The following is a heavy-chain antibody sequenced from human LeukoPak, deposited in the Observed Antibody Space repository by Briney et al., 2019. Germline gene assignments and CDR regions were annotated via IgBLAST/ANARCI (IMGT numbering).Heavy chain of an antibody. CDR1: GFTFSSYD. Sequence: GGSLSLSCTASGFTFSSYDMHWVRQDKGKGLEWVSAISTAGDPYYLGSVKGRFTISRENAKNSFYLQMNSLRAGDTAVYYCAGQARPGSAEGAFHIWGHGTMFTVSS. J-gene: IGHJ3*02. D-gene: IGHD2-2*01. CDR3: AGQARPGSAEGAFHI. CDR2: ISTAGDP. V-gene: IGHV3-13*05.